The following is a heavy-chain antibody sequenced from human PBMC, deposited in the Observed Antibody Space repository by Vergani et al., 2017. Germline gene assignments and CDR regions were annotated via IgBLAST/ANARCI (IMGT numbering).Heavy chain of an antibody. CDR2: IYPGDSDT. J-gene: IGHJ5*02. D-gene: IGHD2-2*01. V-gene: IGHV5-51*01. Sequence: EVQLVQSGAEVKKPGESLKISCKGSGYSFTSYWIGWVRQMPGKGLEWMGIIYPGDSDTRYSPSFQGQVTISADKSISTAYLQCSSLKASDTAMYYCARHGDIVVVPAAIVGWFDPWGQGTLVTVSS. CDR3: ARHGDIVVVPAAIVGWFDP. CDR1: GYSFTSYW.